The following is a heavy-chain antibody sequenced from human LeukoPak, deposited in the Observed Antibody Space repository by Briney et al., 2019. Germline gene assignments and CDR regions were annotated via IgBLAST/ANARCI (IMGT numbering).Heavy chain of an antibody. CDR2: IYSGGST. D-gene: IGHD6-19*01. CDR1: GLTVSSNF. CDR3: ASWPGGWYGEDS. J-gene: IGHJ4*02. V-gene: IGHV3-53*01. Sequence: GGSLRLSCAATGLTVSSNFMSWVRQAPGKGLEWVSVIYSGGSTYYADSVKGRFTISRDTPKNTLYLQMNSLRVEDTAVYYCASWPGGWYGEDSWGQGTLVTVSS.